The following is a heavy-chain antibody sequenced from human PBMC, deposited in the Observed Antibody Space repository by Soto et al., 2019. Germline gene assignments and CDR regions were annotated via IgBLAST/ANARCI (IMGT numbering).Heavy chain of an antibody. CDR2: IYYSGST. CDR1: GGSISSYY. V-gene: IGHV4-59*01. D-gene: IGHD3-22*01. Sequence: PSETLSLTCTVSGGSISSYYWSWIRQPPGKGLEWIGYIYYSGSTNYNPSLKSRVTISVDTSKNQFSLKLSSVTAADTAVYYCASQPYYYDSSGYITWGQGTLVTVSS. CDR3: ASQPYYYDSSGYIT. J-gene: IGHJ5*02.